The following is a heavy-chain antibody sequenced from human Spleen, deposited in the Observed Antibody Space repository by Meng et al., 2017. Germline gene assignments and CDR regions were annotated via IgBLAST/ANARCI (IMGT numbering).Heavy chain of an antibody. D-gene: IGHD3-22*01. CDR3: AKDIITMIVVVIGRFDY. V-gene: IGHV3-23*01. CDR2: ISGSGGST. CDR1: GFTFSSYA. Sequence: GESLKISCAAFGFTFSSYAMSWVRQAPGKGLEWVSAISGSGGSTYYADSVKGRFTISRDNSKNTLYLQMNSLRAEDTAVYYCAKDIITMIVVVIGRFDYWGQGTLVTVSS. J-gene: IGHJ4*02.